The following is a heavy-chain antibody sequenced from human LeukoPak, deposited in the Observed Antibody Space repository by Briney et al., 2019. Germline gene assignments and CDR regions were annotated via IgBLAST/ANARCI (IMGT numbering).Heavy chain of an antibody. CDR1: GRSMSSYY. V-gene: IGHV4-59*01. CDR2: IYYSGST. Sequence: SETLSLTCTVSGRSMSSYYWSWIRQPPGKGLEWIGYIYYSGSTNYNPSLKSRVTISVDTSKNQFSLKLSSVTAADTAVYYCARDNRYSYGYSQFDPWGQGTLVTVSS. CDR3: ARDNRYSYGYSQFDP. D-gene: IGHD5-18*01. J-gene: IGHJ5*02.